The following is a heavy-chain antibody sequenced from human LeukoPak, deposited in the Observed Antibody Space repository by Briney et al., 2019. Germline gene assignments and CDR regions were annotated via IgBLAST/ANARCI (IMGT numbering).Heavy chain of an antibody. CDR3: ARDSYDILTGYSSLYYYGMDV. D-gene: IGHD3-9*01. CDR1: GGTFSSYA. J-gene: IGHJ6*04. CDR2: IIPIFGTA. Sequence: ASVKVSCKASGGTFSSYAISWVRQAPGQGLEWMGGIIPIFGTANYAQKFQGRVTITADESTSTAYMELSSLRSEDTAVYYCARDSYDILTGYSSLYYYGMDVWGKGTTVTVSS. V-gene: IGHV1-69*13.